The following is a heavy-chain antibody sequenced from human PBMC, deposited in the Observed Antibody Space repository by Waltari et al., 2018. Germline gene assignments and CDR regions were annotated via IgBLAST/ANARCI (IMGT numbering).Heavy chain of an antibody. V-gene: IGHV3-21*01. CDR1: GFTFSSYR. CDR2: ISSSSSYI. J-gene: IGHJ5*02. D-gene: IGHD6-6*01. CDR3: ARGGAYSSSFWFDP. Sequence: EVQLVESGGGLVKPGGSLRLSCAASGFTFSSYRMNWVRQAPGKGVEWVSSISSSSSYIYYADSVKGRFTISRDNAKNSLYLQMNSLRAEDTAVYYCARGGAYSSSFWFDPWGQGTLVTVSS.